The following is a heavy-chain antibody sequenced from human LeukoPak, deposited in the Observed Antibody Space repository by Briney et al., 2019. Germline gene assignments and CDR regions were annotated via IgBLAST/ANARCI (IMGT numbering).Heavy chain of an antibody. CDR2: ISPSGGHI. V-gene: IGHV3-23*01. D-gene: IGHD2-8*02. CDR3: AKTRGSGMAFYDY. CDR1: GFTFSTYA. Sequence: GGSLRLSCAASGFTFSTYAMPWVRRAPGKGLEWVSAISPSGGHIYYADSVKGRFTSSRDNDKSTLFLQMNNLRAEDTATHFVAKTRGSGMAFYDYWGQGNQVTVSS. J-gene: IGHJ4*02.